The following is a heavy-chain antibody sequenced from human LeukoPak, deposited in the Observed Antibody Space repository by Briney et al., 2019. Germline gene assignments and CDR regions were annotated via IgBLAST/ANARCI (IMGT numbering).Heavy chain of an antibody. D-gene: IGHD2-2*01. CDR1: GFTFSSYA. CDR2: ISGSVGGT. J-gene: IGHJ4*02. Sequence: GGSLRLSCAASGFTFSSYAMSWVRQAPGKGLEWVSGISGSVGGTYYADSVKGRFAISRDNSKNTLSLQMNSLRAEDTAVYYCAKDGYCSSTNCYPAPYWGQGTLVTVSS. V-gene: IGHV3-23*01. CDR3: AKDGYCSSTNCYPAPY.